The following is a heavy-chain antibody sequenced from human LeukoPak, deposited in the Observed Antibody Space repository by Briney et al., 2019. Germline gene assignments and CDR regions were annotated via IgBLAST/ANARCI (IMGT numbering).Heavy chain of an antibody. D-gene: IGHD6-19*01. J-gene: IGHJ4*02. V-gene: IGHV4-31*03. CDR2: IYYSGST. Sequence: SQTLSLPCTVSGGSLSSGAYSWSWLRQRPGKGLAWIGYIYYSGSTYYNPSLKSRVTISVDTSKNQFSLKLNSVTAADTAVYYRARRISSGWNFDYWGQGTLVTVSS. CDR3: ARRISSGWNFDY. CDR1: GGSLSSGAYS.